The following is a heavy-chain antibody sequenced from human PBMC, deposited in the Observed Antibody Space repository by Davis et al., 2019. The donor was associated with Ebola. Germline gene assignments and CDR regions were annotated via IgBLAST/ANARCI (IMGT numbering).Heavy chain of an antibody. V-gene: IGHV3-30*04. D-gene: IGHD2-15*01. CDR1: GFTFSSYA. CDR3: ARGGDIVVVVAATPFDY. J-gene: IGHJ4*02. CDR2: ISYVGSNN. Sequence: GGSLRPSCAASGFTFSSYAMHWVRQAPGKGLEWVAVISYVGSNNYYADSVKGRFTISRDNSKNTLYLQMNSLRAEDTAVYYCARGGDIVVVVAATPFDYWGQGTLVTVSS.